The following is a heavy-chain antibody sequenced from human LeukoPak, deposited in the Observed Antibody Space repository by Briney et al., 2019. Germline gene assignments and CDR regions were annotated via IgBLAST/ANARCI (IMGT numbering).Heavy chain of an antibody. CDR1: GFTFSSYS. Sequence: PGGSLRLSCAASGFTFSSYSMNWVRQAPGKGLEWVSSISSSSSYIYYADSVKGRFTISRDNAKNSLYLQMNSLRAEDTAVYYCAREAEGVFGGVIPFDYWGQGTLVTVSS. CDR2: ISSSSSYI. J-gene: IGHJ4*02. D-gene: IGHD3-16*02. CDR3: AREAEGVFGGVIPFDY. V-gene: IGHV3-21*01.